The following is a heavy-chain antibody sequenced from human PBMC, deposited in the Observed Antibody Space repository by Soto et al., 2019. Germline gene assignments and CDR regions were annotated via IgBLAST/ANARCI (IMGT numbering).Heavy chain of an antibody. J-gene: IGHJ6*02. Sequence: QVQLVQSGAEVKKPGASVKVSRKASGYTFTSYGISWVRQAPGQGLEWMGWISAYNGNTNYAQKLQGRVTMTTDTSTSTAYMELRSLRSDDTAVYYCARDLMRCSSTSCHYYYYYGMDVWGQGTTVTVSS. D-gene: IGHD2-2*01. CDR1: GYTFTSYG. V-gene: IGHV1-18*01. CDR3: ARDLMRCSSTSCHYYYYYGMDV. CDR2: ISAYNGNT.